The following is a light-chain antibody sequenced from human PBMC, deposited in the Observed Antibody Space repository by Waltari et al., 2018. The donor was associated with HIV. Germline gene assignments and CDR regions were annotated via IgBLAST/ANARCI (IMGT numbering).Light chain of an antibody. CDR1: SSNVGNNY. Sequence: QSVLTQPPSASGTPGQRVTISCSGSSSNVGNNYVYWYQQLPGTAPQLLISINKQRPSGVPDRFSASKSGTSASLAISGLRSEDEADYYCAALDDSLIDQVVFGGGTKLTVL. CDR3: AALDDSLIDQVV. CDR2: INK. J-gene: IGLJ2*01. V-gene: IGLV1-47*01.